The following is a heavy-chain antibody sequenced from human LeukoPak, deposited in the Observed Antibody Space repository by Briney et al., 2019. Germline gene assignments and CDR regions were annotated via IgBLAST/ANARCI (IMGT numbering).Heavy chain of an antibody. V-gene: IGHV3-30*14. D-gene: IGHD3-3*01. CDR3: ARDRHYDFWSGHLDV. CDR2: ISYDGSNK. CDR1: GFTFSSYA. J-gene: IGHJ6*02. Sequence: GGSLRLSCAASGFTFSSYAMHWVRQAPGKGLEWVAVISYDGSNKYYADSVKGRFTISRDNSKNTLSLQMNSLRVEDTALYYCARDRHYDFWSGHLDVWGQGTTVIV.